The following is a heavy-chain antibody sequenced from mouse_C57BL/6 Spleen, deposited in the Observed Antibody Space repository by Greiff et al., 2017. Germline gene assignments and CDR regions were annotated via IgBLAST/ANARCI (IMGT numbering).Heavy chain of an antibody. CDR1: GYTFTSYG. CDR3: ARERAITTVVAPYAMDY. J-gene: IGHJ4*01. CDR2: SYPRSGNT. V-gene: IGHV1-81*01. D-gene: IGHD1-1*01. Sequence: VQLQQSGAELARPGASVKLSCKASGYTFTSYGISWVKQRTGQGLEWIGESYPRSGNTYYNEKFKGKATLTADKSSSTAYMELRSLTSEDSAVYFCARERAITTVVAPYAMDYWGQGTSVTVSS.